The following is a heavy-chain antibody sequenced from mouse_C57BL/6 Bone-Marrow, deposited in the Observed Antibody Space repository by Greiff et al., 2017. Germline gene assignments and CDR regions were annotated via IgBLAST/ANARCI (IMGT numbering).Heavy chain of an antibody. J-gene: IGHJ3*01. CDR3: ARERFGFAY. Sequence: QVQLQQSGPELVKPGASVKISCKASGYAFSSSWMNWVKPRPGKGLEWIGRIYPGDGDTNYNGKFKGKATLTADKSSSTAYMQLSSLTSEDSAVYFCARERFGFAYWGQGTLVTVSA. CDR1: GYAFSSSW. V-gene: IGHV1-82*01. CDR2: IYPGDGDT.